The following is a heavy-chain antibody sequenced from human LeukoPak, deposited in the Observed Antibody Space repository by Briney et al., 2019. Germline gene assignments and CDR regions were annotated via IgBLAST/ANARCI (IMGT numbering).Heavy chain of an antibody. Sequence: PGGSLRLSCAASGFTFSSSWMHWVRQAPGKGLVCVSRINSDGSSTSHADSVKGRFTISRDNAKNTLYLQMNSLRAEDTAVYYCVRGSSGYYYGLDCWGQGTLVTVSS. CDR1: GFTFSSSW. V-gene: IGHV3-74*01. D-gene: IGHD3-22*01. J-gene: IGHJ4*02. CDR2: INSDGSST. CDR3: VRGSSGYYYGLDC.